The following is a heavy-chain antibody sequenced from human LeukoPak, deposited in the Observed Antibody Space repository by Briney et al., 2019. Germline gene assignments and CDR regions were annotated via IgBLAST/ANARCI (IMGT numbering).Heavy chain of an antibody. J-gene: IGHJ4*02. V-gene: IGHV4-38-2*02. CDR1: RYSISSGYY. Sequence: SETLSLTCTVSRYSISSGYYWGWIRQPPGKGLEWIGTIYHDGSTYFNPSLKSRVTVSEDTSQNQFSLKLSSVTPEDTAVYYCAREPITGTTEWPYYFDYWGQGTLVTVSS. D-gene: IGHD1-20*01. CDR3: AREPITGTTEWPYYFDY. CDR2: IYHDGST.